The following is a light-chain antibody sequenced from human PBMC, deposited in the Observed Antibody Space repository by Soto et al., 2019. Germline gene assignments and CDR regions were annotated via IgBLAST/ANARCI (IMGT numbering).Light chain of an antibody. Sequence: DMVMTQSPYSLAVSLGERATINCKSSQSVLYSSNNKNYLAWYQQKPGQPPKLLIYWASTRESGVPDRFSGSGSGTDFTLTISSLQAEDVAVYYCQQYYSTPRTFGQGTKVDI. CDR1: QSVLYSSNNKNY. V-gene: IGKV4-1*01. CDR3: QQYYSTPRT. CDR2: WAS. J-gene: IGKJ1*01.